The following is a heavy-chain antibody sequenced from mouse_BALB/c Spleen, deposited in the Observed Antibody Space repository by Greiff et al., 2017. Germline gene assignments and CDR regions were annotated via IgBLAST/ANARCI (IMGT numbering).Heavy chain of an antibody. CDR2: ISTYYGNT. CDR3: ARSGDYELTGGDSWFAY. J-gene: IGHJ3*01. D-gene: IGHD4-1*01. V-gene: IGHV1-67*01. Sequence: QVQLKQSGPELVRPGVSVKTSCKGSGYTFTDYAMHWVKPSHAKSLEWIGVISTYYGNTNYNQKFKGKATMTVDKSSSTAYMELARLTSEDSAIYYCARSGDYELTGGDSWFAYWGQGTLVTVSA. CDR1: GYTFTDYA.